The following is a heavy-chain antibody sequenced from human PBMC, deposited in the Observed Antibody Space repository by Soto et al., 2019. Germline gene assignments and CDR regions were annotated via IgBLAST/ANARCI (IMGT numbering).Heavy chain of an antibody. CDR1: GGSISSGDYY. CDR2: IYYSGST. V-gene: IGHV4-30-4*01. J-gene: IGHJ4*02. CDR3: ARAPEDRCGGDCLVQPFDY. D-gene: IGHD2-21*02. Sequence: PSETLSLTCTVSGGSISSGDYYWSWIRQPPGKGLEWIGYIYYSGSTYYNPSLKSRVTISVDTSKNQFSLKLSSVTAADTAVYYCARAPEDRCGGDCLVQPFDYWGQGTLVTSPQ.